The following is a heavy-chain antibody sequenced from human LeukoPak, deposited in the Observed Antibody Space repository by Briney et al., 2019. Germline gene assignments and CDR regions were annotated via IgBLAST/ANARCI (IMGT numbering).Heavy chain of an antibody. J-gene: IGHJ3*02. D-gene: IGHD3-3*01. CDR1: GYTFTSYG. CDR2: ISAYNGNT. CDR3: ARDLSPIRFLEWFMAFDI. Sequence: ASVKVSCKASGYTFTSYGISWVRQAPGQGLEWMGWISAYNGNTNYAQKLQGRVTMTTDTSTSTAYMELRSLRSDDTAVYYCARDLSPIRFLEWFMAFDIWGQGTMVTVSS. V-gene: IGHV1-18*01.